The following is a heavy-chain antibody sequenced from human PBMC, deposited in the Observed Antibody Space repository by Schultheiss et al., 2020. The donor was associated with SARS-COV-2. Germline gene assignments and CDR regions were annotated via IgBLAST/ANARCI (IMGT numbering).Heavy chain of an antibody. D-gene: IGHD3-3*01. CDR2: IKSKTDGGTT. CDR1: GFTFSNAW. Sequence: GGSLRLSCAASGFTFSNAWMSWVRQAPGKGLEWVGRIKSKTDGGTTDYAAPVKGRFTISRDDSKNTLYLQMNSLKTEDTAVYYCTTGHRITIFGVVIIDPQFYGMDVWGQGTTVTVSS. J-gene: IGHJ6*02. CDR3: TTGHRITIFGVVIIDPQFYGMDV. V-gene: IGHV3-15*01.